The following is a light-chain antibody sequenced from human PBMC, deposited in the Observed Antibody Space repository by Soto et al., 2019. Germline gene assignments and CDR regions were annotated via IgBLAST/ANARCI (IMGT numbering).Light chain of an antibody. CDR2: LAT. CDR3: MQALQTPFT. CDR1: QSLLQTNGNTY. V-gene: IGKV2-28*01. J-gene: IGKJ4*01. Sequence: DIVRTQSPLSLPVTPGEPASISCRSSQSLLQTNGNTYLDWYLQKPGQSPQLLISLATNRASGVPDRFSGSGSGTDFTLKISRVEAEDVGVYYCMQALQTPFTFGGGTKVEIK.